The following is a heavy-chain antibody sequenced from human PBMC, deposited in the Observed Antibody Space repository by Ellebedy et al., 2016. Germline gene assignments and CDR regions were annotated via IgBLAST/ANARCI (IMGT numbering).Heavy chain of an antibody. CDR1: GFTFGNFF. J-gene: IGHJ4*02. V-gene: IGHV3-23*01. D-gene: IGHD4-17*01. CDR3: YYGHYSGY. CDR2: ISGGGDTT. Sequence: GESLKISXAASGFTFGNFFMSWVRQAPGGGLEWISTISGGGDTTVSADSVKGRFTISRDNSRNTLYLQMNSLRAEDTAVYYCYYGHYSGYWGQGTLVTVSS.